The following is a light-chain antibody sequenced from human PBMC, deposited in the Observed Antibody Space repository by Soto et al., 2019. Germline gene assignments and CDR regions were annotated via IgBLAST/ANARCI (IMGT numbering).Light chain of an antibody. CDR2: AAS. CDR1: QRISSY. CDR3: QQSYSTPRT. J-gene: IGKJ1*01. V-gene: IGKV1-39*01. Sequence: IPMTQSPSSLSASVGDRVTITCPASQRISSYLTWYQQNPEKAPKLLIYAASSLQSGVPSRFSGSGSGTDFTLTSSSLQPEDFATYYCQQSYSTPRTFGQGTKVDIK.